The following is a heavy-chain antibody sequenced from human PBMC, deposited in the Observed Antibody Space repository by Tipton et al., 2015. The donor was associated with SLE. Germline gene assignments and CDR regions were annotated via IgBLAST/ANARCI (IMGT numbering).Heavy chain of an antibody. D-gene: IGHD6-19*01. J-gene: IGHJ6*03. CDR2: IHYAGGT. CDR1: GDSLSSNNYY. V-gene: IGHV4-39*07. CDR3: ARETEDTGWIHSRDYIYYYYYVDV. Sequence: TLSLTCSVSGDSLSSNNYYWGWIRQSPAQGLEWIGTIHYAGGTYYNPSLRSRLTISVDTSKNQFSLELSSVTAADTAVYYCARETEDTGWIHSRDYIYYYYYVDVWGQGTTVTVSS.